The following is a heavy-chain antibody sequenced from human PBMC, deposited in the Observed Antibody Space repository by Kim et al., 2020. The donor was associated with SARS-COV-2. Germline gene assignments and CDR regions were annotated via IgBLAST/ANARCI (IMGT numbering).Heavy chain of an antibody. CDR1: GFTFDDYA. CDR3: AKDITYSSSSQIDY. V-gene: IGHV3-9*01. J-gene: IGHJ4*02. Sequence: GGSLRLSCAASGFTFDDYAMHWVRQAPGKGLEWVSGISWNSGSIGYADSEKGRFTISRDNAKNSLYLQMNSLRAEDTALYYCAKDITYSSSSQIDYWGQGTLVTVSP. D-gene: IGHD6-13*01. CDR2: ISWNSGSI.